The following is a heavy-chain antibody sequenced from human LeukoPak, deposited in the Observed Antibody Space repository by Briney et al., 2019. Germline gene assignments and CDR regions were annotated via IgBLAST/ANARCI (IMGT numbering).Heavy chain of an antibody. Sequence: GGSLRLSCAASGFTFSSYAMSWVRQAPGKGLEWVSAISGSGGSTYYADSVKGRFTTSRDNSKNTLYLQMNSLRAEDTAVYYCAKNKGSTTVTTSFDYWGQGTLVTVSS. D-gene: IGHD4-11*01. J-gene: IGHJ4*02. V-gene: IGHV3-23*01. CDR1: GFTFSSYA. CDR3: AKNKGSTTVTTSFDY. CDR2: ISGSGGST.